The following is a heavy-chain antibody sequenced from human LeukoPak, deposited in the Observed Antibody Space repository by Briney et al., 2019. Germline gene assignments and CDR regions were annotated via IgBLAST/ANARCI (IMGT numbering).Heavy chain of an antibody. CDR2: IYHGGRT. V-gene: IGHV4-39*07. J-gene: IGHJ6*03. Sequence: SETLSLTCTVSGGSISSSSYYWGWIRQPPGKGLGWIGRIYHGGRTYYKPSLKSRATISVDTSRNQFSLKRSPLTATTPAYYYCARDIGSSSSSWYVYYYYYYMDVWGKGTPVTVSS. CDR3: ARDIGSSSSSWYVYYYYYYMDV. D-gene: IGHD6-13*01. CDR1: GGSISSSSYY.